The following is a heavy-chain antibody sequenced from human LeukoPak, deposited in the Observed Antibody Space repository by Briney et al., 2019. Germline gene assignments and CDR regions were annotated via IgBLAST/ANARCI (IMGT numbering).Heavy chain of an antibody. J-gene: IGHJ3*02. Sequence: SVNVSCQASGYTFTSYAIRWVRQAPGQGLEWMGWINPNSGGTNYAQKFQGRVTMTRDTSISTAYMELSRLRSDDTAVYYCARDFSQWLKRRAFDIWGQ. CDR2: INPNSGGT. CDR3: ARDFSQWLKRRAFDI. CDR1: GYTFTSYA. D-gene: IGHD6-19*01. V-gene: IGHV1-2*02.